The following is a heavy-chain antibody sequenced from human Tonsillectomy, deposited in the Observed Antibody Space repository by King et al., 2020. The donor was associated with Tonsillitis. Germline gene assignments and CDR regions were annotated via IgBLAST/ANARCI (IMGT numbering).Heavy chain of an antibody. CDR2: VYNSGST. CDR3: AKITPGYCSGGSCQSSSYYDD. V-gene: IGHV4-59*01. D-gene: IGHD2-15*01. CDR1: GGSISSNY. Sequence: VQLQESGPGLLKPSETLSLTCTVSGGSISSNYWSWIRQPPGKGLEWIGYVYNSGSTHYNPSLKSRVTITVDTSKYQFSLKLSSVTAADTAVYYCAKITPGYCSGGSCQSSSYYDDWGQGTLVTVSS. J-gene: IGHJ4*02.